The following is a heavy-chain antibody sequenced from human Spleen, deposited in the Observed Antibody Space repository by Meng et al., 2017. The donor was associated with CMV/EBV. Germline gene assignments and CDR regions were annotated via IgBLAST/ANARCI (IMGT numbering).Heavy chain of an antibody. V-gene: IGHV4-34*01. CDR1: GGSFSGYY. CDR3: ARREDSGSYYSDY. D-gene: IGHD1-26*01. Sequence: CAFYGGSFSGYYWRWLRQPPGQGLEWIGEINHSGSTNYTPSLKSRVTISVDTSKNQFSLKLSSVTAADTAVYYCARREDSGSYYSDYWGQGTLVTVSS. CDR2: INHSGST. J-gene: IGHJ4*02.